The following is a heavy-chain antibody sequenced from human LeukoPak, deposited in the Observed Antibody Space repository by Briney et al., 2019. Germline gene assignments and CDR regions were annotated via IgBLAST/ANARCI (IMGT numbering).Heavy chain of an antibody. CDR3: ARDANYFGSGMTYNWFDP. CDR2: ISYDGDTT. D-gene: IGHD3-10*01. Sequence: GMSLRLSCSASGFYFGTYPMHWVRQAPGRGPEWVAVISYDGDTTYYADSVKGRFTISRDNSNNTLFLQMNSLRAEDTAMYFCARDANYFGSGMTYNWFDPWGQGTLVTVSS. V-gene: IGHV3-30-3*01. CDR1: GFYFGTYP. J-gene: IGHJ5*02.